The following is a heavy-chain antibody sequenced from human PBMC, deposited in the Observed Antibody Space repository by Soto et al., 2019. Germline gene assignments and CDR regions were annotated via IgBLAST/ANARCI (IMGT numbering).Heavy chain of an antibody. D-gene: IGHD6-13*01. CDR3: ARAQSVAWYGFDY. V-gene: IGHV4-61*01. J-gene: IGHJ4*02. CDR2: VYYNGNT. CDR1: GGSVNSASDY. Sequence: QLQLQESGPGLVKPSETVSLTCTVSGGSVNSASDYWSWIRQSPEKGLEWIGYVYYNGNTNYNPSLKSRVTTSVDTSKNQFSLKLSSVTAADTAVYYCARAQSVAWYGFDYWGQGTLVTVSS.